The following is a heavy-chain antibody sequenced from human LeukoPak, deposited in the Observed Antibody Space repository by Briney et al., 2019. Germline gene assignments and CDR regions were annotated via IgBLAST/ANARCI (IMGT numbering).Heavy chain of an antibody. CDR1: GFSVSSNY. CDR3: ARDRLSPWQFAQD. V-gene: IGHV3-66*02. Sequence: GGSLRLSCAASGFSVSSNYMSWVRQAPGRGLEWVSVIYSGGSTYYADSVKGRFTISRDNSKNTLYLQMNSLRAEDTAVYYCARDRLSPWQFAQDWGQGTLVTVSS. D-gene: IGHD3-10*01. CDR2: IYSGGST. J-gene: IGHJ4*02.